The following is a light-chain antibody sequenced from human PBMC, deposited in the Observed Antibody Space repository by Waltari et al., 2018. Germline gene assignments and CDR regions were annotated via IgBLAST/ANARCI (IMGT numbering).Light chain of an antibody. CDR3: AACGTKLNAYV. Sequence: QAGLTQPPSVSKALKQTATLTCIGNKNNVGNQGVVWLQPRQGHPPKLLSSRTNNRTYTIYEKCSTSSSGSRSCLTISGHQAEGEGDYDCAACGTKLNAYVFGPGTKAT. CDR2: RTN. CDR1: KNNVGNQG. J-gene: IGLJ1*01. V-gene: IGLV10-54*04.